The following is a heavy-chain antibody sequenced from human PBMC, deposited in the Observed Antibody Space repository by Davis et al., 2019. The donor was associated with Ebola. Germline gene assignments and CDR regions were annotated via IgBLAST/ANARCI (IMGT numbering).Heavy chain of an antibody. CDR3: ARARDGYWYFDY. CDR2: IIPMFGTA. Sequence: AASVKVSCKASGGTFSSYAISWVRQALGQGLEWMGGIIPMFGTANYAQKFQGRVTITADESTSTAYMELSSLRSEDTAVYYCARARDGYWYFDYWGQGTLVTVSS. D-gene: IGHD3-22*01. V-gene: IGHV1-69*13. J-gene: IGHJ4*02. CDR1: GGTFSSYA.